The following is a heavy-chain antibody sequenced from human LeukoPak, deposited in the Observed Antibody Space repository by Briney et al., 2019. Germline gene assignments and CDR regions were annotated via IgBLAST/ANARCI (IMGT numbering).Heavy chain of an antibody. CDR2: ISGSGDST. J-gene: IGHJ4*02. CDR3: AIVSFGIGARY. D-gene: IGHD6-6*01. Sequence: GGALRLSCAASGFTFSSYAMSWVRQAPGKGLEWVSAISGSGDSTYYADSVKGRFTISRDNPKNTLYLQLNSLRGEDTAVYYCAIVSFGIGARYWGQGTLVTVSS. V-gene: IGHV3-23*01. CDR1: GFTFSSYA.